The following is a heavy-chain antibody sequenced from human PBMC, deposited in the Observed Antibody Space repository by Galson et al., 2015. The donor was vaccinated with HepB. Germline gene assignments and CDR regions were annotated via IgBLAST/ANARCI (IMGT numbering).Heavy chain of an antibody. D-gene: IGHD1-26*01. V-gene: IGHV3-30*09. CDR1: GFIFSDFA. Sequence: SLRLTCAASGFIFSDFATHWVRQAPGRGLEWVAVISFDGRHEYYADSLKGRFAISRDNSRSTLYLQMNSLRAEDTAVYYCARGYHCGGYLGDAFDLWGQGAGVTVSS. CDR2: ISFDGRHE. CDR3: ARGYHCGGYLGDAFDL. J-gene: IGHJ3*01.